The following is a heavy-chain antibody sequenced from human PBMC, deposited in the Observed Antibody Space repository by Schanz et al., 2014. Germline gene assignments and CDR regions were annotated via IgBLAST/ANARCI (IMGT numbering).Heavy chain of an antibody. D-gene: IGHD6-13*01. CDR2: ISVYHGHT. CDR3: ARDGEAAAGCDY. V-gene: IGHV1-18*01. J-gene: IGHJ4*02. CDR1: GGTFSSYT. Sequence: QVQLVQSGAEVKKPGSSVKVSCKASGGTFSSYTINWVRQAPGQGLEWMGWISVYHGHTNYAEKVHGRVTMTRDTSTSTVYMELSSLRSEDTAVYYCARDGEAAAGCDYWGQGTLVTVSS.